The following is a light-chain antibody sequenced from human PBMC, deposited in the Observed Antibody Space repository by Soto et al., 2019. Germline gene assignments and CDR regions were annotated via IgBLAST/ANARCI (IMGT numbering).Light chain of an antibody. J-gene: IGLJ1*01. CDR3: SSYTSSNTYV. V-gene: IGLV2-14*01. CDR1: SSDFGGYNY. CDR2: DVN. Sequence: QSVLTQPASVSGSPGQSITISCTGTSSDFGGYNYVSWYQQHPGKAPKLMIFDVNNRLSGVSNRYSGSKSGNTASLTISGLQAEDEADYHCSSYTSSNTYVFGTGTKLTV.